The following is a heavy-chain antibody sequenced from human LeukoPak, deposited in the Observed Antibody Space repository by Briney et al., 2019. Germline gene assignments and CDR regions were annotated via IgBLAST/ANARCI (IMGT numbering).Heavy chain of an antibody. CDR1: GGSISSFY. CDR3: ARGDRSTGWAYYSDY. CDR2: IYSSGST. Sequence: SETLSLTCTVSGGSISSFYWSWIRQPPGKGPEWIGYIYSSGSTNYNPSLKSRVTISVDTSKNQFSLKLISVTAADTAVYYCARGDRSTGWAYYSDYWGQGTLVTVSS. J-gene: IGHJ4*02. D-gene: IGHD2-8*02. V-gene: IGHV4-59*01.